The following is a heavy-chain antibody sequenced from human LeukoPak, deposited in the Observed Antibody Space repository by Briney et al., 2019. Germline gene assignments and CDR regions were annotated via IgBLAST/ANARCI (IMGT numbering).Heavy chain of an antibody. V-gene: IGHV4-59*10. D-gene: IGHD3-10*01. CDR3: ARAYVMVRGVLIDY. J-gene: IGHJ4*02. CDR2: IYSSGST. Sequence: PSETLSLTCAVYGGSFSGYYWSWIRQPAGKGLEWIGRIYSSGSTNYNPSLKSRVTISVDTSKNQFSLKLSSVTAADTAIYYCARAYVMVRGVLIDYWGQGTLVTVSS. CDR1: GGSFSGYY.